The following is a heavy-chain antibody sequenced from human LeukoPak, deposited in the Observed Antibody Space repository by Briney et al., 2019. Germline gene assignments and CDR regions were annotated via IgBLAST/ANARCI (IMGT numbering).Heavy chain of an antibody. D-gene: IGHD5-12*01. CDR2: ISFVGSNN. J-gene: IGHJ4*02. Sequence: GGCLRPACAAAGSTSSSSGVHWARQAPGRGLEWLAVISFVGSNNYYAASVKGRFTISRDNSKKTLHLQMNSLRAEDPAVNYCARRGYSGYVDYWGQGTLVTVSS. CDR3: ARRGYSGYVDY. V-gene: IGHV3-30*03. CDR1: GSTSSSSG.